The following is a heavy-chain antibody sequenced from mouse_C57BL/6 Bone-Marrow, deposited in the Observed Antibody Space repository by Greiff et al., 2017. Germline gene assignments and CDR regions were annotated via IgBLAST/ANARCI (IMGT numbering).Heavy chain of an antibody. V-gene: IGHV1-55*01. CDR2: IYPGSGST. CDR1: GYTFTSYW. Sequence: VQLQQPGAELVKPGASVKMSCKASGYTFTSYWITWVKQRPGQGLEWIGDIYPGSGSTNYNEKFKSKATLTVDTSSSTAYMQLSSLTSEDSAVYYCARERGYYGSADYWGQGTTLTVSS. CDR3: ARERGYYGSADY. D-gene: IGHD1-1*01. J-gene: IGHJ2*01.